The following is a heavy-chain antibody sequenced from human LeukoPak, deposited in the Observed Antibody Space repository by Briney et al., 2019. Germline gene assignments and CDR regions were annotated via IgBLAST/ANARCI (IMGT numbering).Heavy chain of an antibody. V-gene: IGHV1-18*01. CDR2: ISAYNGNT. J-gene: IGHJ4*02. CDR3: ARPPTGGSDYDFWSY. Sequence: ASVKVSCKASGYTFTSYGISWVRQAPGQGLEWMGWISAYNGNTNYAQKFQGRVTMTTDTSTSTAYMELRSLRSDDTAVYYCARPPTGGSDYDFWSYWGQGTLVTVSS. CDR1: GYTFTSYG. D-gene: IGHD3-3*01.